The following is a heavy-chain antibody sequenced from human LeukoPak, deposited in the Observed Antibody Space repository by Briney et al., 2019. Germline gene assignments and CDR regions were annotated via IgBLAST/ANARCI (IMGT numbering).Heavy chain of an antibody. CDR3: ARHNNKRNPGGGPDWVGP. Sequence: SETLSLTCTVSGGSIDSGDYYWGWVRQPPGKGLECIASIHYSGNTYYDPSLKSRVTLSVDASKNQFSLTLSSVTAADTAIYYLARHNNKRNPGGGPDWVGPLGQGTLVTVSS. CDR2: IHYSGNT. CDR1: GGSIDSGDYY. V-gene: IGHV4-39*07. D-gene: IGHD3-16*01. J-gene: IGHJ5*02.